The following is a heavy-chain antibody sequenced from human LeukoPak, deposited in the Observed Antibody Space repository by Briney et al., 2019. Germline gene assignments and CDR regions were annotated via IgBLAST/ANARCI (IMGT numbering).Heavy chain of an antibody. J-gene: IGHJ6*03. D-gene: IGHD1-26*01. Sequence: PGRSLRLSCAASGFTFSSYEMNWVRQAPGKGLEWVSYISSSGSTRYYADSVKGRFTISRDNAKNSLYLQMNSLRAEDTALYYCARDPYSGGYWDYHYYYMDLWGQGTTVTISS. CDR3: ARDPYSGGYWDYHYYYMDL. CDR1: GFTFSSYE. V-gene: IGHV3-48*03. CDR2: ISSSGSTR.